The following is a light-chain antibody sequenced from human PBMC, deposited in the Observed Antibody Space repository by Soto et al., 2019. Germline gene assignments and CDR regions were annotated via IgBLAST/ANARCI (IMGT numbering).Light chain of an antibody. J-gene: IGLJ1*01. CDR2: DVT. V-gene: IGLV2-14*01. Sequence: QSALIQPASVSGSPGQSITISCTGTSRDVGAYNYVSWYQQHPGKAPKLMVYDVTNRPSGVSDRFSGSKSGNTASLTISGLQAEDEADYFCSSHSNITPYVFGTGTKVTVL. CDR1: SRDVGAYNY. CDR3: SSHSNITPYV.